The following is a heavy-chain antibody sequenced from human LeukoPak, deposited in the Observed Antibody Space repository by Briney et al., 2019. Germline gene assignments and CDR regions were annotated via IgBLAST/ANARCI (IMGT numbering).Heavy chain of an antibody. J-gene: IGHJ4*02. Sequence: PGGSLRLSCAASGFTFSSYAMHWVRQAPGKGLEWVAVISYDGSNKYYADSVQGRFTISRVNSKSTLCLQMNSLRAEDTAVYYCAKQLGYCSDGSCYFPYWGQGTLVTVSS. CDR3: AKQLGYCSDGSCYFPY. V-gene: IGHV3-30-3*02. D-gene: IGHD2-15*01. CDR1: GFTFSSYA. CDR2: ISYDGSNK.